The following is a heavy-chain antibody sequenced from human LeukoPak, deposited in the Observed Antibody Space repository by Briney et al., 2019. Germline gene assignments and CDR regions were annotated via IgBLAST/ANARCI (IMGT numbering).Heavy chain of an antibody. Sequence: SETLSLTCTVSGGSISSYYWSWIRQPPGKGLEWIGYIYYSGSTYYNPSLKSRVTISVDTSKNQFSLKLSSVTAADTAVYYCARVFPTGHYYYMDVWGKGTTVTVSS. J-gene: IGHJ6*03. V-gene: IGHV4-59*08. CDR2: IYYSGST. CDR1: GGSISSYY. D-gene: IGHD1-1*01. CDR3: ARVFPTGHYYYMDV.